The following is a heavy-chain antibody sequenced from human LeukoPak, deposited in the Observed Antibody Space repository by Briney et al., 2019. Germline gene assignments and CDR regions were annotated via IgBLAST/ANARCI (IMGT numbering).Heavy chain of an antibody. CDR3: VKGSSSWYEAGADYYMDV. J-gene: IGHJ6*03. CDR2: ISYDGSNK. V-gene: IGHV3-30-3*01. CDR1: GFTFSSYA. Sequence: PGGSLRLSCAASGFTFSSYAMHWVRQAPGKGLEWVAVISYDGSNKYYADSVKDRFTISRDNAKKSLYLQMNSLRAEDMALYYCVKGSSSWYEAGADYYMDVWGKGTTATVSS. D-gene: IGHD6-13*01.